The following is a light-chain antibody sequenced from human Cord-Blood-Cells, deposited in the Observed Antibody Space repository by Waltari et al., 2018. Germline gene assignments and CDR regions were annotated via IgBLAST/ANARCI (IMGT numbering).Light chain of an antibody. V-gene: IGKV4-1*01. CDR2: WAS. Sequence: DIVMTQSPDSLAVSLVERATIHCKFSQSVLYSSNNKNYLAWYQQEPGQPPKLLIYWASTRESGVPDRFSGSGSGTDFTLTISSLQAEDVAVYYCQQYYSTPWTFGQGTKVEIK. CDR3: QQYYSTPWT. CDR1: QSVLYSSNNKNY. J-gene: IGKJ1*01.